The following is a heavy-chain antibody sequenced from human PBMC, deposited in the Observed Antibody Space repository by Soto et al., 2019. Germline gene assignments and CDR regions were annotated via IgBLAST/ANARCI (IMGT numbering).Heavy chain of an antibody. Sequence: PGESLKISCKGSGYSFTSYGVGWVRQMPGKGLEWMGIIYPGDSDTRYSPSFQGQVTISADKSISTAYLQWSSLKASDTAMYYCARLGIVVVPAAIGNYYMDVWGKGTTVTVSS. CDR1: GYSFTSYG. CDR2: IYPGDSDT. V-gene: IGHV5-51*01. CDR3: ARLGIVVVPAAIGNYYMDV. D-gene: IGHD2-2*03. J-gene: IGHJ6*03.